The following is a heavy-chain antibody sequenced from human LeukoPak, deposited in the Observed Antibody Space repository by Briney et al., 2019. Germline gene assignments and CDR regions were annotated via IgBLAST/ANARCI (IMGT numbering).Heavy chain of an antibody. Sequence: ASVKVSCKASGYTFTSYAMNWVRQAPGQGLEWMGWINTNTGNPTYAQGFTGRFVFSLDTSVSTAYLQISSLKAEDTAVYYCARRDSSSWYNNWFDPWGQGTLVTVSS. CDR1: GYTFTSYA. V-gene: IGHV7-4-1*02. CDR3: ARRDSSSWYNNWFDP. CDR2: INTNTGNP. D-gene: IGHD6-13*01. J-gene: IGHJ5*02.